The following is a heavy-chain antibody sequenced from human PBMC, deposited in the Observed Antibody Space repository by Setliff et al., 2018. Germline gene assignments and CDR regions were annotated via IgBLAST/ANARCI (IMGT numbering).Heavy chain of an antibody. CDR2: INAGNGNT. Sequence: VSVKVSCKASGYTFTSYAMHWVRQAPGQRLEWMGWINAGNGNTKYSQKFQGRVTITRDTSASTAYMELSSLRSEDTAVYYCAREFTRYYNFWSAHRYYMDVWGKGTTVTVSS. D-gene: IGHD3-3*01. CDR1: GYTFTSYA. V-gene: IGHV1-3*01. J-gene: IGHJ6*03. CDR3: AREFTRYYNFWSAHRYYMDV.